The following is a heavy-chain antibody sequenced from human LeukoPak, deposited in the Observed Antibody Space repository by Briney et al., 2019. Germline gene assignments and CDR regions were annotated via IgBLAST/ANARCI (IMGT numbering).Heavy chain of an antibody. CDR2: IYPGDSDT. CDR3: ARSLRFCGGDCYYFDY. J-gene: IGHJ4*02. D-gene: IGHD2-21*02. V-gene: IGHV5-51*01. CDR1: GYSFTSYC. Sequence: GESLKISCKGSGYSFTSYCIGWVRQMPGKGLEWTGIIYPGDSDTRYSPSFQGQVTISADKSISTAYLQWSSLKASDTAMYYCARSLRFCGGDCYYFDYWGQGTLVTVSS.